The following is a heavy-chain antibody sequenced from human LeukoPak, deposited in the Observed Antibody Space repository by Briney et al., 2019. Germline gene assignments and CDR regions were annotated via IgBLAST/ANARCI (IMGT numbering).Heavy chain of an antibody. CDR3: ARGAGWYAFDI. CDR2: INPNSGGT. CDR1: GYTFAGYY. V-gene: IGHV1-2*02. J-gene: IGHJ3*02. D-gene: IGHD2-15*01. Sequence: ASVKVSCKASGYTFAGYYVHWVRQAPGQGLEWMGWINPNSGGTSYAQNFQGRVTLTRDTSISTAYMELSRLRSDDTAVYYCARGAGWYAFDIWGQGTMVAVSS.